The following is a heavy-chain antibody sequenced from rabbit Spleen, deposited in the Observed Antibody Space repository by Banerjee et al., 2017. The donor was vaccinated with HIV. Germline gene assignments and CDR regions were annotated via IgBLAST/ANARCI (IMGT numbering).Heavy chain of an antibody. CDR2: IDVVKTNSQ. CDR1: GLDFSSSYW. V-gene: IGHV1S45*01. CDR3: ARDAAGREDFNL. Sequence: QEQLVESGGDLVQPEGSLTLTCKASGLDFSSSYWICWVRQAPGQGLEWIACIDVVKTNSQYYASWAKGRFTISRTSSTTVTLQKTSLTAADTATYFCARDAAGREDFNLWGPGTLVTVS. J-gene: IGHJ4*01. D-gene: IGHD4-2*01.